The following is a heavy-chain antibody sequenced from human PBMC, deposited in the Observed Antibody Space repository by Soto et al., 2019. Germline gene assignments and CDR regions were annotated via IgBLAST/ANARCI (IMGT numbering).Heavy chain of an antibody. CDR1: GGSISSSSYY. V-gene: IGHV4-39*01. Sequence: PSETLSLTCTVSGGSISSSSYYWGWIRQPPGKGLEWIGSIYYSGSTYYDPSLKSRVTISVDTSKNQFSLKLSSVTAADTAVYYCAKTPYYYDSSGYVDYWGQGTLVTVSP. D-gene: IGHD3-22*01. J-gene: IGHJ4*02. CDR2: IYYSGST. CDR3: AKTPYYYDSSGYVDY.